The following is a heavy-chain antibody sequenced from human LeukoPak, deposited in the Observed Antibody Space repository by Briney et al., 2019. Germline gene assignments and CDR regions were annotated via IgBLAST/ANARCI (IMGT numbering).Heavy chain of an antibody. J-gene: IGHJ4*02. CDR2: IIPIFGTA. V-gene: IGHV1-69*05. CDR3: RAGGGPTDYYFDY. D-gene: IGHD6-13*01. CDR1: GGTFSSYA. Sequence: SVKVSCKASGGTFSSYAISWVRQALGQGLEWMGRIIPIFGTANYAQKFQGRVTITTDESTSTAYMELSSLRSEDTAVYYCRAGGGPTDYYFDYWGQGTLVTVSS.